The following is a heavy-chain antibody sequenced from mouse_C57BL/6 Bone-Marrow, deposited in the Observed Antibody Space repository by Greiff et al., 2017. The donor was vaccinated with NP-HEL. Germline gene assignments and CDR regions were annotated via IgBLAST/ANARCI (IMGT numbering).Heavy chain of an antibody. CDR3: TAGAAYYSNPLTD. Sequence: EVKVEESGGGLVQPGGSMKLSCVASGFTFSNYWMNWVRQSPEKGLEWVAQIRLKSDNYATHYAESVKGRFTISRDDSKSSVYLQMNNLRAEDTGIYYCTAGAAYYSNPLTDWGQGTTLTVSS. D-gene: IGHD2-5*01. CDR1: GFTFSNYW. J-gene: IGHJ2*01. V-gene: IGHV6-3*01. CDR2: IRLKSDNYAT.